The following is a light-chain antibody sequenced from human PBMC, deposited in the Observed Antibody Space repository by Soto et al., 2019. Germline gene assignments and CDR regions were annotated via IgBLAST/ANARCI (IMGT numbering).Light chain of an antibody. CDR3: QQYDSSPWT. CDR1: QSISSSY. CDR2: GAS. Sequence: EIVLTQSPGTLSLSPGERDTLSCRASQSISSSYLAWYQQRSGQAPRLLIYGASNRATGIPDRFSGSGSGTDFTLTISRLEPEDFALYFCQQYDSSPWTFGQGTKVEIK. V-gene: IGKV3-20*01. J-gene: IGKJ1*01.